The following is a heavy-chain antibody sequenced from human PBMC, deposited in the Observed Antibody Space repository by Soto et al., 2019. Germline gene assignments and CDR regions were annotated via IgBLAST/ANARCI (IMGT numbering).Heavy chain of an antibody. CDR3: AKARYYDSTGYLYYFDY. CDR2: ITGSGDYT. V-gene: IGHV3-23*01. Sequence: GGYLRLSSADSRFTFSNYAMSWVRQAPGKGLEWVSAITGSGDYTYYADSVKGRFTISRDNSKNTLYLQMNSLRAEDTAVYYCAKARYYDSTGYLYYFDYWGQGTLVTVSS. CDR1: RFTFSNYA. D-gene: IGHD3-22*01. J-gene: IGHJ4*02.